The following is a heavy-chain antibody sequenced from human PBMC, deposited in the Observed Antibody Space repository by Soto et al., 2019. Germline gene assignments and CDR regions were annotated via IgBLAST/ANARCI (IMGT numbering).Heavy chain of an antibody. Sequence: GGSLRLSCAASGFTFSSYAMSWVRQAPGKGLEWVSAISGSGGSTYYADSVKGRFTISRDNSKNTLYLQMNSLRAEDTAVYYCAKDVLLWFGEVPTNDAFDIWGQGTMVTVSS. V-gene: IGHV3-23*01. CDR2: ISGSGGST. D-gene: IGHD3-10*01. CDR1: GFTFSSYA. CDR3: AKDVLLWFGEVPTNDAFDI. J-gene: IGHJ3*02.